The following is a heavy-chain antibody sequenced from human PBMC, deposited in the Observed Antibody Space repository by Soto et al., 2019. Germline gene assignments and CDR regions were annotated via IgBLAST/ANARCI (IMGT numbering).Heavy chain of an antibody. V-gene: IGHV4-34*01. CDR2: INHSGST. J-gene: IGHJ4*02. CDR3: ARIAGITSGFDY. Sequence: SETLSLTCAVYGGSFSGYYWSWIRQPPGKGLEWIGEINHSGSTNYNPSLKSRVTISVDTSKNQFSLNLSSVTAADTAVYYCARIAGITSGFDYWGQGTLVTVSS. D-gene: IGHD3-22*01. CDR1: GGSFSGYY.